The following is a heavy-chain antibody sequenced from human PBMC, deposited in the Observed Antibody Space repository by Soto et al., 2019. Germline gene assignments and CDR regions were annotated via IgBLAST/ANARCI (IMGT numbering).Heavy chain of an antibody. J-gene: IGHJ5*02. V-gene: IGHV4-39*01. CDR1: GGSINTNNYY. CDR3: ARLVVVSPVANA. D-gene: IGHD2-15*01. CDR2: VFYNGTT. Sequence: SEPLSLTCTVSGGSINTNNYYWGWVRQPPGKGLEWIGSVFYNGTTYYSPSLKSRVTISLAPSRTQFSLKLESVTAADTAVYFCARLVVVSPVANAWGQGTLVTVSS.